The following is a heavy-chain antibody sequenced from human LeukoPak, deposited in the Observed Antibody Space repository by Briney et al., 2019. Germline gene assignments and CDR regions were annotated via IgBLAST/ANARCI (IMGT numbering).Heavy chain of an antibody. CDR1: GDSVSSNSAA. CDR2: TYYRSKWYN. J-gene: IGHJ5*02. Sequence: LSQTLSLTCAISGDSVSSNSAAWNWIRQSPSRGLEWLGRTYYRSKWYNDYAVSVKSRITINPDTSKNQFSLQLNSVTPEDTAVYYCAREIIVVVPAAYGFDPWGQGTLVTVSS. D-gene: IGHD2-2*01. V-gene: IGHV6-1*01. CDR3: AREIIVVVPAAYGFDP.